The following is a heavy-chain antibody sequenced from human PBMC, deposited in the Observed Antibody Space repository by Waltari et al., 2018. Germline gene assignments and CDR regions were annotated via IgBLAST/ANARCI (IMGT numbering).Heavy chain of an antibody. D-gene: IGHD1-20*01. Sequence: EVHLVESGGGLVQPGRSLRLSCAASGFIFGDYAMSWVRQAPGKGLGWVGFIMAKAYGGTPEYAASVKGRFTSSRDDSEGIAYLQMNSLKTEDTAVYHCTRENYNNPEIWGQGILVTVSS. J-gene: IGHJ4*02. V-gene: IGHV3-49*04. CDR3: TRENYNNPEI. CDR1: GFIFGDYA. CDR2: IMAKAYGGTP.